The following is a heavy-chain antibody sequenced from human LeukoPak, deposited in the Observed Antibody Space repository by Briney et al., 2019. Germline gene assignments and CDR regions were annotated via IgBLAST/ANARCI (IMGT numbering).Heavy chain of an antibody. V-gene: IGHV1-69*01. D-gene: IGHD2-21*01. Sequence: GASVTVSCKASGGTFSNDGISWVRQAPGQGLEWMGGIIPILTTPKYAQKFQGRVTISADESTSTAYMELSSLRAEDTALYYCARGAGFKSGRTIHFFGMDVWGQGTTVTVSS. CDR2: IIPILTTP. CDR3: ARGAGFKSGRTIHFFGMDV. J-gene: IGHJ6*02. CDR1: GGTFSNDG.